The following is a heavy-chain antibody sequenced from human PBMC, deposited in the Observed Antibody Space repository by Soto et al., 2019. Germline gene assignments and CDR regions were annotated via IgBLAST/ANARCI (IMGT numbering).Heavy chain of an antibody. CDR2: ISSSGSTI. CDR3: ARDPGYYYDSSGRGV. V-gene: IGHV3-48*03. Sequence: EVQLVESGGGLVQPGGSLRLSCAASGFTFSSYEMNWVRQAPGKGLEWVSYISSSGSTIYYADSVKGRFTISRDNAKNSLYLQMNSLRAEDTAVYYCARDPGYYYDSSGRGVWGLGTMVTVSS. CDR1: GFTFSSYE. D-gene: IGHD3-22*01. J-gene: IGHJ3*01.